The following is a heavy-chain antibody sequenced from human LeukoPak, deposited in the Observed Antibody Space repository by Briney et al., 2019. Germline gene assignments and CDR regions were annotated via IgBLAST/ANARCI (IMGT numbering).Heavy chain of an antibody. CDR3: ARDRPGGGGASDY. CDR1: GYSISSGYY. V-gene: IGHV4-38-2*02. D-gene: IGHD2-15*01. CDR2: IYHSGST. J-gene: IGHJ4*02. Sequence: SETLSITSAVPGYSISSGYYWGWIRQPPGSGLEWIGTIYHSGSTYYNPSLKSRGTMSVDTSKNQFSLKLSSVTAADTAVYYCARDRPGGGGASDYWGRGTLVTVSS.